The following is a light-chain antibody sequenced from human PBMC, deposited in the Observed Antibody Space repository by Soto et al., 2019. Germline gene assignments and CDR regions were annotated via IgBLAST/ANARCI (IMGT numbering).Light chain of an antibody. CDR1: QSITNY. J-gene: IGKJ1*01. V-gene: IGKV1-39*01. CDR3: QQNYSATWT. CDR2: AAS. Sequence: DIQMTQSPSALSASVGDRVTITCRASQSITNYLNWYQHKPGQAPNLLIYAASTLQAGVPSRFRGSGSETDFTLTISSLQPEDFATYSCQQNYSATWTFGQGTKVDIK.